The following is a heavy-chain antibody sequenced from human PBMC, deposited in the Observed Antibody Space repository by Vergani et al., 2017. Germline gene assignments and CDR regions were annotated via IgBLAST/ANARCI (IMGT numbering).Heavy chain of an antibody. CDR3: ASDTHSGQRADR. J-gene: IGHJ5*02. D-gene: IGHD6-19*01. Sequence: QLQLQESGSGLVKPSQTLFLTCAVSGDSITNGGFSWNWIRQPPGKGPEWIGYIFPSGNSDYNPSLKNRVSISLDKSKNQFSLTLTSVTAADTAVYYCASDTHSGQRADRWGQGILVTVTS. CDR1: GDSITNGGFS. V-gene: IGHV4-30-2*02. CDR2: IFPSGNS.